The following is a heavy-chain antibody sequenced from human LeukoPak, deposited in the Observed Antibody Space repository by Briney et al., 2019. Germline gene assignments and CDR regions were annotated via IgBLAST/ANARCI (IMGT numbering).Heavy chain of an antibody. V-gene: IGHV3-21*01. J-gene: IGHJ6*03. CDR2: ISSSSSYI. CDR3: ARENTNARYYDFWSGYYTGYYYYMDV. CDR1: GFTFNSYS. D-gene: IGHD3-3*01. Sequence: GGSLRLSCAASGFTFNSYSMNWVRQAPGKGLEWVSSISSSSSYIYYADSVKGRFTISRDNAKNSLYLQMNSLRAEDTAVYYCARENTNARYYDFWSGYYTGYYYYMDVWGKGTTVTVSS.